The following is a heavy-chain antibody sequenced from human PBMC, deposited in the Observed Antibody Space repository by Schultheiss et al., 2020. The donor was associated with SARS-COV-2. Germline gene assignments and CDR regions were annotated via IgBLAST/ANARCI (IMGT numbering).Heavy chain of an antibody. J-gene: IGHJ4*02. Sequence: SVKVSCKASGGTFSSYAISWVRQAPGQGLEWMGGIIPIFGTANYAQKFQGRVTITADTSTSTAYMELRSLRSDDTAVYYCARSIGYCSSTSCYYFDYWGQGTLVTVSS. CDR2: IIPIFGTA. D-gene: IGHD2-2*01. V-gene: IGHV1-69*06. CDR1: GGTFSSYA. CDR3: ARSIGYCSSTSCYYFDY.